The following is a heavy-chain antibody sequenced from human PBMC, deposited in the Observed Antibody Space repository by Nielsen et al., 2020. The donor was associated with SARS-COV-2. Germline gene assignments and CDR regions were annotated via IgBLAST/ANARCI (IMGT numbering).Heavy chain of an antibody. V-gene: IGHV4-34*01. CDR2: INHSGST. Sequence: SETLSLTCAVYGGSFSGYYWSWIRQPPGKGLEWIGEINHSGSTNYNPSLKSRVTISVDTSKNQFSLKLSSVTAADTAVYYCARVRPYYFDRWGQGTLVTVSS. J-gene: IGHJ4*02. CDR1: GGSFSGYY. CDR3: ARVRPYYFDR.